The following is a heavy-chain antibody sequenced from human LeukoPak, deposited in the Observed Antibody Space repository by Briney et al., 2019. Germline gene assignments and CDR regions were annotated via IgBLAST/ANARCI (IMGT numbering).Heavy chain of an antibody. D-gene: IGHD3-10*01. Sequence: GCSLRLSCAASGFTFSSYWMSWVRQAPGKGLEWVANIKQDGSEKYYVDSMKGRFTISRDNAKNSLYLQMNSLRAEDTAVYYCARDGTHSLWFGELLSNFDYWGQGTLVTVSS. V-gene: IGHV3-7*04. CDR1: GFTFSSYW. CDR3: ARDGTHSLWFGELLSNFDY. J-gene: IGHJ4*02. CDR2: IKQDGSEK.